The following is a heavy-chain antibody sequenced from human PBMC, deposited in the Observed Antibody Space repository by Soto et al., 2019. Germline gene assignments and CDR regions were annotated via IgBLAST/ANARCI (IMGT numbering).Heavy chain of an antibody. V-gene: IGHV3-23*01. CDR1: GFTFSSYA. D-gene: IGHD3-22*01. CDR3: AHPLVAVSYYYDSSGPPYYYGMDV. Sequence: PGGSLRLSCAASGFTFSSYAMSWVRQAPGKGLEWVSAISGSGGSTYYADSVKGRFTISRDNSKNTLYLQMNSLRAEDTAVYYCAHPLVAVSYYYDSSGPPYYYGMDVWGQGTTVTVSS. J-gene: IGHJ6*02. CDR2: ISGSGGST.